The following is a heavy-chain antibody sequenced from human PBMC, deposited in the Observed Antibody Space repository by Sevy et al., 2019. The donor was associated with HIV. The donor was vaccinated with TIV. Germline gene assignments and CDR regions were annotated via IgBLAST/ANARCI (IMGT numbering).Heavy chain of an antibody. V-gene: IGHV3-7*01. CDR2: INQHGSDK. J-gene: IGHJ4*02. Sequence: GGSLRLSCAGSGFIFSNFWMTWVRQGPGKGLEWVATINQHGSDKYYVDSVKGRFTISRDNAQNSVYLQMSSLRVEDTAMYYCASDYSWGQGTLVTVSS. CDR1: GFIFSNFW. CDR3: ASDYS.